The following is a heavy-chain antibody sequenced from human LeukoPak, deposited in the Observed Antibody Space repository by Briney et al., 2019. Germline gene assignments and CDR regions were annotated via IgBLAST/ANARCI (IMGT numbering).Heavy chain of an antibody. J-gene: IGHJ5*02. CDR2: INHSGST. V-gene: IGHV4-34*01. CDR3: ARGPRITMVRGVYWFDP. Sequence: PSETLSLTCAVYGGSFSGYYWSWIRQPPGKGLEWIGEINHSGSTNYNPSLKSRVTISVDTFKNQFSLKLSSVTAADTAVYYCARGPRITMVRGVYWFDPWGQGTLVTVSS. CDR1: GGSFSGYY. D-gene: IGHD3-10*01.